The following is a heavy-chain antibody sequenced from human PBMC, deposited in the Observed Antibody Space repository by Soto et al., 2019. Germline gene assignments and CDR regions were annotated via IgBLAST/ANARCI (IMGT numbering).Heavy chain of an antibody. J-gene: IGHJ4*02. D-gene: IGHD1-7*01. CDR2: IIPIFGKA. Sequence: SVKVSCKASGGTFSSYAISWVRQAPGQGLEWMGGIIPIFGKANYAQKFQGRVTITADKSTSTAYMELSSLRSEDTAVYYCARGLGSNWNYARIDYCGQGTLVPVSP. V-gene: IGHV1-69*06. CDR3: ARGLGSNWNYARIDY. CDR1: GGTFSSYA.